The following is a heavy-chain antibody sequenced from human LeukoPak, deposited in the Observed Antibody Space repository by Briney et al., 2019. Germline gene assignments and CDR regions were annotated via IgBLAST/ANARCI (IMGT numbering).Heavy chain of an antibody. CDR1: GYSFTSYW. D-gene: IGHD3-3*01. Sequence: GESLKISCKGSGYSFTSYWIGWVRQMPGKRLERMGIIYPGESDTRYSPSFQGQVTISADKSISTAYLQWSSLKASDTAMYYCAGSIRYYDFWSGYYTSYYFDYWGQGTLVTVSS. CDR2: IYPGESDT. CDR3: AGSIRYYDFWSGYYTSYYFDY. J-gene: IGHJ4*02. V-gene: IGHV5-51*01.